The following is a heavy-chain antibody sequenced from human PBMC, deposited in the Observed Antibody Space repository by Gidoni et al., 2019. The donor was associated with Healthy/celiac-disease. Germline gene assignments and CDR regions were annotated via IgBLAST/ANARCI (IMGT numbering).Heavy chain of an antibody. CDR2: ISSSRSYI. CDR3: ARGHQDAFDI. Sequence: AASGFTFSSYSMNWVRQAPGKGLEWVSSISSSRSYIYYADSVKSRFTISRDNTKNSLYLQMNSLRAEDTAVYYCARGHQDAFDIWGQGTMVTVSS. J-gene: IGHJ3*02. V-gene: IGHV3-21*01. CDR1: GFTFSSYS.